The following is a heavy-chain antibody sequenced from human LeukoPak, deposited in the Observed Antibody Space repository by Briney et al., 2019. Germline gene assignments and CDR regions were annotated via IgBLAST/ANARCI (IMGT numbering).Heavy chain of an antibody. D-gene: IGHD1-26*01. CDR3: ARVPPSIVGAIDY. J-gene: IGHJ4*02. V-gene: IGHV1-2*02. Sequence: ASVKVSCKASGYTFTGYYTHWVRQAPGQGLEWMGWINPNSGGTNYARKFQGRVTMTRDTSISTAYMELSRLRSDDTAVYYCARVPPSIVGAIDYWGQGTLVTVSS. CDR1: GYTFTGYY. CDR2: INPNSGGT.